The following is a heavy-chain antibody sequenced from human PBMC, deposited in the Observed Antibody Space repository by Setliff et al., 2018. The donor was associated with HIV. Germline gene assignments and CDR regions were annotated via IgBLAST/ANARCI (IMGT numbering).Heavy chain of an antibody. CDR2: IWYDGGNK. D-gene: IGHD6-13*01. CDR3: ARDRGSSRGCVDY. CDR1: GFTFSSYG. V-gene: IGHV3-33*01. Sequence: GGSLRLSCAASGFTFSSYGMHWVRQAPGKGLEWVAVIWYDGGNKYYADSVKGRFTISRDNSKNTLYLQMNSLRAEDTAVYYCARDRGSSRGCVDYWGQGTLVTVSS. J-gene: IGHJ4*02.